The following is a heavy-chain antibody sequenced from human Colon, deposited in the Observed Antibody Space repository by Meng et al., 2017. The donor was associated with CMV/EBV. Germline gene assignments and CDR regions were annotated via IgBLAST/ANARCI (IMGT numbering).Heavy chain of an antibody. Sequence: ASVTVSCKASGYTFTSYGISWVRQAPGQGLEWMGWISAYNGNTNYAQKLQGRVTMTTDTSTSTAYMELRSLRSDDTAVYYCARGRPIIAEHYDILTGYYFDYWGQGTLVTVSS. D-gene: IGHD3-9*01. CDR2: ISAYNGNT. V-gene: IGHV1-18*01. CDR1: GYTFTSYG. J-gene: IGHJ4*02. CDR3: ARGRPIIAEHYDILTGYYFDY.